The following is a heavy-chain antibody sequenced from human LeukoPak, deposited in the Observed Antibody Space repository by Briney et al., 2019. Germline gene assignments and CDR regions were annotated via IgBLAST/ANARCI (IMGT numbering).Heavy chain of an antibody. J-gene: IGHJ4*02. CDR2: IYHSTST. CDR1: GYSISNGYY. V-gene: IGHV4-38-2*02. CDR3: ARTPYYGSGSYFDY. D-gene: IGHD3-10*01. Sequence: SETLSLTCTVSGYSISNGYYWDWILQPPRKGLEWIVRIYHSTSTYYNPSLQSRVTISVDMSRNQFALKLSSVTAADTALYYCARTPYYGSGSYFDYWGQGTLVTVSS.